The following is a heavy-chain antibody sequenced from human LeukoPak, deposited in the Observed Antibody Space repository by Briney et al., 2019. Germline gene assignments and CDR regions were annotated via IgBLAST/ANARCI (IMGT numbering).Heavy chain of an antibody. V-gene: IGHV1-2*02. CDR3: ARDGGGLNDIHADY. D-gene: IGHD3-9*01. CDR2: INPNSGGT. J-gene: IGHJ4*02. Sequence: ASVKVSCKASGYTFTGYYMHWVRQAPGQGLEWMGWINPNSGGTNYAQKFQGRVTTTRDTSISTAYMELSRLRSDDTAVYYCARDGGGLNDIHADYWGQGTLVTVSS. CDR1: GYTFTGYY.